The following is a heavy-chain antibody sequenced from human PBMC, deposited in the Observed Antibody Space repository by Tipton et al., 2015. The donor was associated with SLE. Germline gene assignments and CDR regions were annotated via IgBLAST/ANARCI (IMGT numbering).Heavy chain of an antibody. CDR2: INSDGSST. D-gene: IGHD4-17*01. CDR1: GFTFDDYA. CDR3: ARDRYGDRWFDP. J-gene: IGHJ5*02. V-gene: IGHV3-74*01. Sequence: GSLRLSCAASGFTFDDYAMHWVRQAPGKGLVWVSRINSDGSSTSYADSVKGRFTISRDNAKNTLYLQMNSLRAEDTAVYYCARDRYGDRWFDPWGQGTLVTVSS.